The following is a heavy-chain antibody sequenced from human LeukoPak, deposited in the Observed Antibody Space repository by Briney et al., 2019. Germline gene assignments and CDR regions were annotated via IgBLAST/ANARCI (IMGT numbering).Heavy chain of an antibody. CDR3: ASPKVSGSYLGLHY. D-gene: IGHD6-19*01. V-gene: IGHV4-59*01. J-gene: IGHJ4*02. CDR1: GGSISCYS. CDR2: IYYSGST. Sequence: PSETLSLTCTVSGGSISCYSWTWIRQPPGKGLEWIGYIYYSGSTNYNPSLKSRVTISVDTSKNQFSLKLSSVTAADTAVYYCASPKVSGSYLGLHYWGQGTLVTVSS.